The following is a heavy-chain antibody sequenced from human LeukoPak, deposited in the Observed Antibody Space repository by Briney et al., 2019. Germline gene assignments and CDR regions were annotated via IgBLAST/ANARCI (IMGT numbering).Heavy chain of an antibody. Sequence: GGSLRLSCAASGFSFRGHWMHWARQVPGKGLVWVSRISPNGSTTSYADSVKGRFTVSRDNAKNTLYLQVNNLRAEDTAVYYCARGPSSNWSGLDFWGQGTLLTVSS. CDR1: GFSFRGHW. V-gene: IGHV3-74*01. J-gene: IGHJ4*02. D-gene: IGHD6-13*01. CDR3: ARGPSSNWSGLDF. CDR2: ISPNGSTT.